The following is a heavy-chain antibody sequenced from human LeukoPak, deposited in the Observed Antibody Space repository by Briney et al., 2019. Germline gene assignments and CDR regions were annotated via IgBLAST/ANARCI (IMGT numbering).Heavy chain of an antibody. J-gene: IGHJ3*02. D-gene: IGHD1-26*01. CDR1: GFTFSSYG. CDR2: ISSSSSYI. V-gene: IGHV3-21*01. Sequence: PGGSLRLSCAASGFTFSSYGMNWVRQAPGKGLEWVSFISSSSSYINYADSVKGRFTISRDNAKNSLYLQMNSLRAEDTAVYYCARLCIVGTKSAFDIWGQGTMVTVSS. CDR3: ARLCIVGTKSAFDI.